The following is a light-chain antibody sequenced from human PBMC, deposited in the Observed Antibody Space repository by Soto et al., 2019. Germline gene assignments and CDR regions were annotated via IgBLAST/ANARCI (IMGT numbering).Light chain of an antibody. CDR2: KAT. CDR1: QSIPTW. CDR3: QQYNDYQYT. V-gene: IGKV1-5*03. Sequence: DIQMTQSPSTLSASVGDRVTITCRASQSIPTWLAWYQQKPGKAPKLLIYKATNLQSGVPSRFSGSGSGTEFSLTISRLQPGDFAISYCQQYNDYQYTFGQGTKLEIK. J-gene: IGKJ2*01.